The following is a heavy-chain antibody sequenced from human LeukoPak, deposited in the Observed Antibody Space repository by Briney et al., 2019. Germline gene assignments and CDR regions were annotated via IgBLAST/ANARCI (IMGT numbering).Heavy chain of an antibody. J-gene: IGHJ4*02. CDR3: ARARTGYSFGYAFDF. CDR1: GFTFDDYG. Sequence: PGGSLRLSCAASGFTFDDYGMGWVRQAPGKGLEWVSGINWNGASTGYADSVRGRFTISRDNAKNSLYLQMNSLRGEDTALYYCARARTGYSFGYAFDFWGQGTLVTVSS. V-gene: IGHV3-20*04. D-gene: IGHD5-18*01. CDR2: INWNGAST.